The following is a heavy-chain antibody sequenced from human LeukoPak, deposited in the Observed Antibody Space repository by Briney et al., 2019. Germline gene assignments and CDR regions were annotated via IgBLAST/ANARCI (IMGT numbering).Heavy chain of an antibody. J-gene: IGHJ4*02. Sequence: GGSLRLSCAASGSTFSNYAMSWVRQAPGKGLEWVSAINGGGGRTYYADSVKGRFTISRDNSKNTVYLQMNSLRAEDTAIYYCAKDDTDYGDYGFDSWGQGTLVTVSS. V-gene: IGHV3-23*01. CDR2: INGGGGRT. D-gene: IGHD4-17*01. CDR1: GSTFSNYA. CDR3: AKDDTDYGDYGFDS.